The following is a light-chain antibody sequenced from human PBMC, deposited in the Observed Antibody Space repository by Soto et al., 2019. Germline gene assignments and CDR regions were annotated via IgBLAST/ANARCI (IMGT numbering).Light chain of an antibody. J-gene: IGKJ5*01. CDR3: QHLNAYPIT. Sequence: IQLTQFPSSLSASVGDRVTITCRASQGVSSHLAWYQQKPGSAPKLLICEVSSLQSGVPSRFSGSGSGTDFTLTIISLQPEDFATYYCQHLNAYPITFGQGTRLEIK. V-gene: IGKV1-9*01. CDR2: EVS. CDR1: QGVSSH.